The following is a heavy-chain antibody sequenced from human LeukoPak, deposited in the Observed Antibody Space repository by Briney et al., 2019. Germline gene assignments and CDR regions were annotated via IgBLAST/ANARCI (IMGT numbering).Heavy chain of an antibody. CDR1: GFTFSDYY. CDR2: ISSNGSTI. V-gene: IGHV3-11*01. Sequence: GGSLRLSCAASGFTFSDYYMNWIRQAPGKGLEWVSYISSNGSTIYYADSVKGRFTISRDNAKNSLYLQMNSLRAEDTAVYYCARLNLRGYSYGVDAFDIWGQGTMVTVSS. D-gene: IGHD5-18*01. J-gene: IGHJ3*02. CDR3: ARLNLRGYSYGVDAFDI.